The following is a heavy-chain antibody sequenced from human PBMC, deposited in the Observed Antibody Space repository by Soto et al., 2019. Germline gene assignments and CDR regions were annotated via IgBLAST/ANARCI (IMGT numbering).Heavy chain of an antibody. CDR3: VRQGFGALHGLVDV. CDR1: GGSISSGGCF. D-gene: IGHD3-10*01. V-gene: IGHV4-30-2*01. J-gene: IGHJ6*02. CDR2: IHHSWST. Sequence: SETLSLTCAVSGGSISSGGCFWSWIRQPPGKGLEWIGYIHHSWSTHYNPSLKSRVAISLDTSKSQFSLKLTSVTATDTAVYYCVRQGFGALHGLVDVWGQGTTVTVSS.